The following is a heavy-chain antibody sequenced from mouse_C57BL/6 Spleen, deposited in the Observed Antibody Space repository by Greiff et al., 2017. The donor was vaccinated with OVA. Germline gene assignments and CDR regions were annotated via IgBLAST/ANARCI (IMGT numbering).Heavy chain of an antibody. CDR3: ARGSTVVAIDY. D-gene: IGHD1-1*01. CDR2: ILPGRGST. V-gene: IGHV1-9*01. J-gene: IGHJ2*01. CDR1: GYTFTGYW. Sequence: QVQLQQSGAELMKPGASVKLSCKATGYTFTGYWIEWVKQRPGHGLEWIGEILPGRGSTNYNEKFKGKATFTADTSSNTAYMQLSSLTTEDSAIDYCARGSTVVAIDYWGQGTTLTVSS.